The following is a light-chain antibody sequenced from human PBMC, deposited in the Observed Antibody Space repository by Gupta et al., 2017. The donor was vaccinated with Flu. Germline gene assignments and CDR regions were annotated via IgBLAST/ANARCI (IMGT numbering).Light chain of an antibody. CDR2: WAS. J-gene: IGKJ4*01. Sequence: DIVMTQSPDSLAVSLGERATINCKSSQSVLFSSNNKNYLAWYQQKPGQPPKLLIYWASTRESGVPDRISGSGSVTDFTLASRSRQAEDVALYYGQQDYSTHSFGGGTKVDIK. CDR3: QQDYSTHS. CDR1: QSVLFSSNNKNY. V-gene: IGKV4-1*01.